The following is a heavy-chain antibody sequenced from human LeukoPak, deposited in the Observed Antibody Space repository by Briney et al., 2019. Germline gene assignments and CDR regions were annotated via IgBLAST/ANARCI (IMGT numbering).Heavy chain of an antibody. CDR3: ARGTISAGFRFDY. CDR2: ISSSSSYI. Sequence: GGSLRLSCAASGFTFSSYSMNWVRQAPGKGLEWVSSISSSSSYIYYADSVKGRFTTSRDNAKNSLYLQMNSLRAEDTAVYYCARGTISAGFRFDYWGQGTLVTVSS. J-gene: IGHJ4*02. V-gene: IGHV3-21*01. CDR1: GFTFSSYS. D-gene: IGHD2-2*01.